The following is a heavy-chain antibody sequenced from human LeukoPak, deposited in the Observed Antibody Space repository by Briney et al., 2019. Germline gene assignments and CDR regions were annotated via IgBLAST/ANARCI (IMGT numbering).Heavy chain of an antibody. CDR3: AKTPIDSGSYYFDY. CDR1: GFTFNTHS. CDR2: ISRGIGTI. J-gene: IGHJ4*02. D-gene: IGHD1-26*01. Sequence: GGSLRLSCAVSGFTFNTHSMKWVRQAPGKGLEWIAYISRGIGTIHYADSVKGRFTISRDNSKNTVYLQMNSLTAEDTAVYYCAKTPIDSGSYYFDYWGQGTLVTVSS. V-gene: IGHV3-48*01.